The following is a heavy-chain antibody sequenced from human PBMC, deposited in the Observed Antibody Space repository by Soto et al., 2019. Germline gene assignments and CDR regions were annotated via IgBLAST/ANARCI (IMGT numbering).Heavy chain of an antibody. Sequence: PGGSLRLSCAASGFTFSDYYISWIRQAPGKGLEWVSYISSSGSTIYYADSVKGRFTISRDNAKNSLYLQMNSLRAEDTAVYYCARVGYDFWSGYYRDYYGMDVWGQGTTVTVSS. CDR2: ISSSGSTI. CDR1: GFTFSDYY. CDR3: ARVGYDFWSGYYRDYYGMDV. V-gene: IGHV3-11*01. D-gene: IGHD3-3*01. J-gene: IGHJ6*02.